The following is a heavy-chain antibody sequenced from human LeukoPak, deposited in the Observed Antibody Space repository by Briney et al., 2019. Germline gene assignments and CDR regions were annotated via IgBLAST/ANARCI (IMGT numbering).Heavy chain of an antibody. D-gene: IGHD6-19*01. CDR1: GFTFSNYW. J-gene: IGHJ4*02. CDR2: IKQDGSEK. Sequence: GGSLRLSCAASGFTFSNYWMTWVRQAPGKGLGWVANIKQDGSEKNYVDSVKGRFTISRDNAKNSLYLQMNSLRAEDTAVYYCARHSNGWSEGTYWGQGTLVTVTS. V-gene: IGHV3-7*03. CDR3: ARHSNGWSEGTY.